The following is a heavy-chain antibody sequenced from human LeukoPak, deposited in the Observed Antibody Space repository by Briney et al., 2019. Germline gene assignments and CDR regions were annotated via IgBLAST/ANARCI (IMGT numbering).Heavy chain of an antibody. V-gene: IGHV7-4-1*02. CDR2: INTNTGNP. CDR3: AMGGHQGDYFYS. J-gene: IGHJ4*02. Sequence: ASVNVSCKPSGYTFTSFPTNWVRDAPGQRPEWMGWINTNTGNPTYAQGFTGRFVFSLDTSVSTAYLQISSLKAEDTALYYCAMGGHQGDYFYSWGQATLVTVAS. D-gene: IGHD3-16*01. CDR1: GYTFTSFP.